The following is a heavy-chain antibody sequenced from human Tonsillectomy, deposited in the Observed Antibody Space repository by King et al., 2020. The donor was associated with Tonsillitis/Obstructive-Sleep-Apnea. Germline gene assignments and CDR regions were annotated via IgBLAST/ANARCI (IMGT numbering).Heavy chain of an antibody. Sequence: VQLVESGGGLVKPGGSLRLSCAASGFTFSSYSMNWVRQAPGKGLEWVSSISSSSSYIYYADSVKGRFTISRDNAKNSLYLQMNSLRAEDTAVYYCARDQGYSSEGYYYYYMDVWGKGTTVTVSS. V-gene: IGHV3-21*01. J-gene: IGHJ6*03. D-gene: IGHD6-25*01. CDR2: ISSSSSYI. CDR3: ARDQGYSSEGYYYYYMDV. CDR1: GFTFSSYS.